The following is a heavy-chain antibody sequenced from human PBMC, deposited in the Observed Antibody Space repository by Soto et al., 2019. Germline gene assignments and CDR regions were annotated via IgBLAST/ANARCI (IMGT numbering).Heavy chain of an antibody. CDR3: ARYCSYDSSGPCNWFDP. CDR1: GGSISSGGHY. D-gene: IGHD3-22*01. V-gene: IGHV4-31*03. Sequence: PSETLSLTCTVSGGSISSGGHYWSWIRQHPGKGLEWIGYIYYSGSTYYNPSLKSRVIISVDTSKNQFSLKLSSVTAADTAVYYCARYCSYDSSGPCNWFDPWGQGTLVTVSS. J-gene: IGHJ5*02. CDR2: IYYSGST.